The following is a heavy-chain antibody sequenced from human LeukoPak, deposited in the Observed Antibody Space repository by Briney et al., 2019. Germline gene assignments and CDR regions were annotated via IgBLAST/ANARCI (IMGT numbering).Heavy chain of an antibody. Sequence: GGSLRLSCAASGFTFSSYNMNWVRQAPGKGLEWVSSTTSSSSYIYYADSVKGRFTISRDNAKNSLYLQMNSLRAEDTAVYYCARDSSYYYDSSGYAPGAFDIWGQGTMVTVSS. V-gene: IGHV3-21*01. CDR1: GFTFSSYN. J-gene: IGHJ3*02. CDR3: ARDSSYYYDSSGYAPGAFDI. CDR2: TTSSSSYI. D-gene: IGHD3-22*01.